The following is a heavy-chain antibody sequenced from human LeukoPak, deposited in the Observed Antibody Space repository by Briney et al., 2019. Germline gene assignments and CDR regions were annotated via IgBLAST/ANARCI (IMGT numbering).Heavy chain of an antibody. CDR2: IYYSGST. Sequence: SETLSLTCTVSGGSISTYFWSWIRQPPGKGLEWIGYIYYSGSTNYNPSLKSRVTISLDTSKNQFSLKLSSVTAADTAMYYCARGRYSYGGAVGDYFDYWGQGTLVTVSS. CDR3: ARGRYSYGGAVGDYFDY. D-gene: IGHD5-18*01. V-gene: IGHV4-59*01. CDR1: GGSISTYF. J-gene: IGHJ4*02.